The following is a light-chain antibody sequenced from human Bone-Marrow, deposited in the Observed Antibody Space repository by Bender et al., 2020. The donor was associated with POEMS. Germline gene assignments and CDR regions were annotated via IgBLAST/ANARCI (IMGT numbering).Light chain of an antibody. J-gene: IGLJ3*02. V-gene: IGLV2-23*02. CDR3: CSYAGSNTFLWV. Sequence: QSVLTQPPSVSGAPGQRVTLSCSGNSSNLGAAYDVHWYQQHPGKAHKLIIYEVTERPSGVSNRFSSSKSGNTASLTISGLQAEDEADYYCCSYAGSNTFLWVFGGGTKLTVL. CDR1: SSNLGAAYD. CDR2: EVT.